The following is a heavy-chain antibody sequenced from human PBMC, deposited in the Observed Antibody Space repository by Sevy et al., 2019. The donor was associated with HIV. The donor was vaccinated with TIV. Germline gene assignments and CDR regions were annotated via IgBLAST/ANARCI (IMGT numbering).Heavy chain of an antibody. D-gene: IGHD3-22*01. V-gene: IGHV3-48*02. J-gene: IGHJ4*01. CDR1: GFTFSSYS. CDR3: ARGPYYYDSSGYSFDY. Sequence: GGSLRLSCAASGFTFSSYSMNWVRQAPGKGLEWVSYISSSSSTIYYADSVKGRFTISRDNAKNSLYLQMNSLRDEDTAVYYCARGPYYYDSSGYSFDYWGHGTLVTVSS. CDR2: ISSSSSTI.